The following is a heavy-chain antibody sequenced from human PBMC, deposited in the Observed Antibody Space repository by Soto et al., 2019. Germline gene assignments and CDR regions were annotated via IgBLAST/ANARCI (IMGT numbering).Heavy chain of an antibody. CDR1: GFTCSSHS. J-gene: IGHJ6*02. CDR2: ISSSSSTI. D-gene: IGHD3-22*01. CDR3: ARRLESRGYYYDSSGPTPDYYYYGMDV. Sequence: GRFQGLSCTASGFTCSSHSRHWVRQAPGKGLEWVSYISSSSSTIYYADSGKGRFTISRDNAKNSLYLQMNSLRDEDTAVYYCARRLESRGYYYDSSGPTPDYYYYGMDVWGQGTTVTVS. V-gene: IGHV3-48*02.